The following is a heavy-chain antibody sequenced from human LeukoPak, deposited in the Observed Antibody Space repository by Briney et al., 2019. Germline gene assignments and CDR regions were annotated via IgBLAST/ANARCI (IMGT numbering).Heavy chain of an antibody. CDR2: MNPNSGNT. CDR1: GYTFTSYD. D-gene: IGHD6-19*01. CDR3: ARVGVKQWGPYYYYGMDV. J-gene: IGHJ6*02. V-gene: IGHV1-8*01. Sequence: GASVKVSSKASGYTFTSYDINWVRQATGQGLEWMGWMNPNSGNTGYAQKFQGRVTMTRNTSISTAYMELSSLRSEDTAVYYCARVGVKQWGPYYYYGMDVWGQGTTVTVSS.